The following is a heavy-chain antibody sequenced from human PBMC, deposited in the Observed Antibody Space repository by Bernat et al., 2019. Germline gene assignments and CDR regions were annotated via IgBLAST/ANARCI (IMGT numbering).Heavy chain of an antibody. D-gene: IGHD3-3*01. J-gene: IGHJ4*02. Sequence: EVQLVESGGGLVHPGGSLRLSCAASGFSFSSYWMHWVRQAPGKGLVWVSRIKGDGSSSNYADTVKGRFTISRDNAKNTLYLQLNSLRTEDTAVYYCGRQYDHWGQGTMVTVSS. V-gene: IGHV3-74*01. CDR1: GFSFSSYW. CDR3: GRQYDH. CDR2: IKGDGSSS.